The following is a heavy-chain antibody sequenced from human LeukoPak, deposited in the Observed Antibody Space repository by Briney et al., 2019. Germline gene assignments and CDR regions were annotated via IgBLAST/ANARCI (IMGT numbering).Heavy chain of an antibody. J-gene: IGHJ6*04. CDR2: ISSSSSTI. CDR1: GFSFSSYS. CDR3: AELGITMIGGV. V-gene: IGHV3-48*04. D-gene: IGHD3-10*02. Sequence: GGSLRLSCAASGFSFSSYSMNWVRQAPGKGLEWVSYISSSSSTINYADSVKGRFTISRDNAKNSLYLQMNSLRAEDTAVYYCAELGITMIGGVWGKGTTVTISS.